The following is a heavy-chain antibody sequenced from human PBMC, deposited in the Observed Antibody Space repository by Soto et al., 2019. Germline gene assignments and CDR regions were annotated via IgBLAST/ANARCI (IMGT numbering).Heavy chain of an antibody. J-gene: IGHJ5*02. CDR2: IHYSGST. V-gene: IGHV4-30-4*01. Sequence: SETLSLTCTVSGGSISSNSYYWSWIRQPPGKGLEWIGYIHYSGSTYYNPSLKSRITISVEKSKNQFSLKLSSVTAADTAVYYCATLLRFFGPWGQGILVTVSS. D-gene: IGHD3-3*01. CDR1: GGSISSNSYY. CDR3: ATLLRFFGP.